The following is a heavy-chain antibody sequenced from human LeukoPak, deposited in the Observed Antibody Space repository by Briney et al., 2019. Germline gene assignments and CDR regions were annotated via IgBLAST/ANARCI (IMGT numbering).Heavy chain of an antibody. CDR3: ARTGSSNAFDI. D-gene: IGHD3-10*01. CDR1: GFTFNYYA. J-gene: IGHJ3*02. V-gene: IGHV3-20*01. Sequence: PGGSLRLSCAASGFTFNYYAMSWVRQAPGKGLEWVSGINWNGGSTGYADSVKGRFTISRDNAKNSLYLQMNSLRAEDTALYHCARTGSSNAFDIWGQGTVVTVSS. CDR2: INWNGGST.